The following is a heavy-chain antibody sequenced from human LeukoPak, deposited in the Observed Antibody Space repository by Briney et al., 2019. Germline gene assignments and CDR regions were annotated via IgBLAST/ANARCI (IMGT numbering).Heavy chain of an antibody. CDR1: GFTFDNYA. D-gene: IGHD4-17*01. CDR2: ITGTGTNK. CDR3: AKDYGDYAYYFHY. V-gene: IGHV3-23*01. J-gene: IGHJ4*02. Sequence: PGGSLRLSCAASGFTFDNYAMSWVRQAPGQGLEWVSSITGTGTNKYYADSVKGRFTISRDNSKNTLYLQTNSLRAEDTAVYYCAKDYGDYAYYFHYWGQGTLVTVSS.